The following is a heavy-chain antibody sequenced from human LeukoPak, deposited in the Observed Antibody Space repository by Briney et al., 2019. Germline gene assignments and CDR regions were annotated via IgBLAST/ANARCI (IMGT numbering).Heavy chain of an antibody. V-gene: IGHV1-2*02. CDR3: ARQMAV. J-gene: IGHJ4*02. D-gene: IGHD5-24*01. CDR2: INPSGGST. Sequence: ASVKVSCKASGYTFTSYDMHWVRQAPGQGLEWMGIINPSGGSTNYAQKFQGRVTMTRDTSISTAYMELSRLRSDDTAVYYCARQMAVWGQGTLVTVSS. CDR1: GYTFTSYD.